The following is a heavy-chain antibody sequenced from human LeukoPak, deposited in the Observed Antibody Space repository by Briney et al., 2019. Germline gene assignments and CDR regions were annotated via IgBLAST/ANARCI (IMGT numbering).Heavy chain of an antibody. CDR1: GGSISSDYYY. CDR2: VYYSGNT. V-gene: IGHV4-39*01. Sequence: SETLSLTCTVSGGSISSDYYYWGCIRQPPGKGLEWIGSVYYSGNTYYNPSLKSRLTISVVTSKNQFSLNLSSVTAADTAVYYCARHQRTYYDVSTGADPFDYWGQGTLVTVSS. D-gene: IGHD3-9*01. CDR3: ARHQRTYYDVSTGADPFDY. J-gene: IGHJ4*02.